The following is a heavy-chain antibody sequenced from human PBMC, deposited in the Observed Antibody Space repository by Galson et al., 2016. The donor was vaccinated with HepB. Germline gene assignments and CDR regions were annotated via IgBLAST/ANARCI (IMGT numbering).Heavy chain of an antibody. CDR3: ARGDGQLEY. CDR1: GYTFSGQY. J-gene: IGHJ4*02. CDR2: INPNIGGS. D-gene: IGHD6-6*01. V-gene: IGHV1-2*02. Sequence: SVKVSCKASGYTFSGQYIHWVRQAPGQGLEWMGWINPNIGGSKFAQKFQGRVTMTRDMSISTAYMELSRLRYDDTAIYYCARGDGQLEYWGQGTLVTVSS.